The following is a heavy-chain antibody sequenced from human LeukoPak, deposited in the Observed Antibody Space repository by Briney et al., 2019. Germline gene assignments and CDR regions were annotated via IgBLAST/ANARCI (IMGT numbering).Heavy chain of an antibody. CDR3: AKQRPYYDFWGPFDY. J-gene: IGHJ4*02. D-gene: IGHD3/OR15-3a*01. Sequence: TGGSLRLTCAASGFTFSNYAMHWVRQAQGTGLEWVALISYDGSSIRYADSVRGRFTISRDNSKNTVYLHMNSLRAEDTAVYYCAKQRPYYDFWGPFDYWGQGIPVLVSS. CDR1: GFTFSNYA. CDR2: ISYDGSSI. V-gene: IGHV3-30*04.